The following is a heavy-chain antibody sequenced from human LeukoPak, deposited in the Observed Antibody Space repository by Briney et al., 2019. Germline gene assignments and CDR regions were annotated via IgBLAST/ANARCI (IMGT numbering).Heavy chain of an antibody. V-gene: IGHV3-23*01. CDR2: ISGSGGST. D-gene: IGHD3-10*01. CDR3: AKDQGSITMVRGVIYYFDY. J-gene: IGHJ4*02. CDR1: GFTFSSYA. Sequence: GGSLRLSCAASGFTFSSYAMSWVRQAPGKGLEWVSAISGSGGSTYYADSVKGRFTISRDNSKNTLYLQMNSLRAEDTAVYYCAKDQGSITMVRGVIYYFDYWGQGTLVTVSS.